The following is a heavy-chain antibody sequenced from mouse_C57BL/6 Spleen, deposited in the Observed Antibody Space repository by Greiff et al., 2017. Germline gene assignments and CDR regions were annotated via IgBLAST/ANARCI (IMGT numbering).Heavy chain of an antibody. D-gene: IGHD3-2*02. V-gene: IGHV1-22*01. CDR2: INPNNGGT. CDR3: APAQATGYFDY. CDR1: GYTFTDYN. Sequence: VQLKESGPELVKPGASVKMSCKASGYTFTDYNMHWVKQSHGKSLEWIGYINPNNGGTSYNQKFKGKATLTVNKSSSTAYMELRSLTSEDSAVYYCAPAQATGYFDYWGQGTTLTVSS. J-gene: IGHJ2*01.